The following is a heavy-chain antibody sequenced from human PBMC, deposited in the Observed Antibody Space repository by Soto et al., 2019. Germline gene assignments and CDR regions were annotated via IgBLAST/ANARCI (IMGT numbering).Heavy chain of an antibody. CDR2: ISAYNGDT. D-gene: IGHD1-7*01. Sequence: QVQLVQSGAEVKKPGASVRVSCKASGYTFTSYGISWLRQAPGQGLEYMGWISAYNGDTNYAQKVQGTVTMTTDTSTGKAYMELRSLESDGTAVYYCASSGLVKLNYAEYLQNWGQGTPVTVSS. V-gene: IGHV1-18*01. J-gene: IGHJ1*01. CDR3: ASSGLVKLNYAEYLQN. CDR1: GYTFTSYG.